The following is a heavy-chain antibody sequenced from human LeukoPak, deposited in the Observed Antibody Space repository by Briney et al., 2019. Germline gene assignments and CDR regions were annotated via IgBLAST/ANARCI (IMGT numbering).Heavy chain of an antibody. D-gene: IGHD6-19*01. CDR1: GGTFSSYA. J-gene: IGHJ4*02. V-gene: IGHV1-69*06. CDR3: ARGRPGSSGSLLSY. CDR2: IIPIFGTA. Sequence: ASVKVSCKASGGTFSSYAISWVRQAPGQGLEWMGGIIPIFGTANYAQKFQGRVTITADKSTSTAYMELSSLRSEDTAVYYCARGRPGSSGSLLSYWGQGTLVTVSS.